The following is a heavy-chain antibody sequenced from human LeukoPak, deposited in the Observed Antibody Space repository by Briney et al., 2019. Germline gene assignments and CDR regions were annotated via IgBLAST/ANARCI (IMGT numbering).Heavy chain of an antibody. CDR2: ISSNGGST. CDR1: GFTLSSYA. Sequence: GGSLRLSCAASGFTLSSYAMHWVRQAPGKGLEYVSAISSNGGSTHYANSVKGRFTISRDNSKNTLYLQMDSLRAEDTAVYYCAKVGGSLFFDYWGQGTLVTVSS. CDR3: AKVGGSLFFDY. J-gene: IGHJ4*02. V-gene: IGHV3-64*01. D-gene: IGHD1-26*01.